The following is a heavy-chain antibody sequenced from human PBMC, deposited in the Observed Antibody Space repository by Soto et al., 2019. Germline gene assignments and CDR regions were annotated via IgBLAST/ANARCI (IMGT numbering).Heavy chain of an antibody. CDR1: DGSSSTSGYS. J-gene: IGHJ4*02. D-gene: IGHD6-13*01. V-gene: IGHV4-39*01. CDR3: ARRLSYGVAGAGTLFEF. Sequence: SETLSLTCTVSDGSSSTSGYSWGWILQPPGKGLERIGRVHYSGITSYSPSLRSRVTISVDTPKSQFSLKLSSVTAADTAVYYCARRLSYGVAGAGTLFEFWGQGTLVTVSS. CDR2: VHYSGIT.